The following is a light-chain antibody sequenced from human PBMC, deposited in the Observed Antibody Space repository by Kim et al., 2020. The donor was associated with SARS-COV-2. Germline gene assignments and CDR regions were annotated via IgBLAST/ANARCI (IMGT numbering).Light chain of an antibody. CDR3: QVWDSSISQVL. V-gene: IGLV3-21*04. CDR1: NIEAKS. CDR2: YDT. J-gene: IGLJ3*02. Sequence: SYELTQPPSVSVAPGETASITCGGDNIEAKSVHWYQQRPGQAPLLVIFYDTDRPSGIPERFSGSNSGNTATLTISRVEAGDEAEFFFQVWDSSISQVLFGGGTQLTVL.